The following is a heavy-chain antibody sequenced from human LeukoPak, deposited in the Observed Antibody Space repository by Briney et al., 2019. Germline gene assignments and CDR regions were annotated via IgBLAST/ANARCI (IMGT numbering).Heavy chain of an antibody. Sequence: GGSLRLSCPASGFIFTSYWMHWVRQAPGKGLVWVSRISSDGSSTSYADSVKGRFTISRDNAKNTLYLQMNSLRAEDTAVYYCARRGYHDSSGYDYWGQGTLVTVSS. CDR1: GFIFTSYW. V-gene: IGHV3-74*01. CDR3: ARRGYHDSSGYDY. CDR2: ISSDGSST. J-gene: IGHJ4*02. D-gene: IGHD3-22*01.